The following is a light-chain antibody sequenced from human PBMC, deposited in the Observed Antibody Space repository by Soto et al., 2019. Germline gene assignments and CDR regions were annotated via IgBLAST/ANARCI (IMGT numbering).Light chain of an antibody. V-gene: IGKV2-30*01. J-gene: IGKJ1*01. Sequence: DVVMIQSPLSLPVTLGQPASISCRSSQSLLTTDGNTYLNWFQQRPGQSPRRLIYKVSNRDSGVPDRFSGSGSGTDFTLKISRVEAVDVGVYYCMQGTHWPWTFGQGTKVEIK. CDR3: MQGTHWPWT. CDR2: KVS. CDR1: QSLLTTDGNTY.